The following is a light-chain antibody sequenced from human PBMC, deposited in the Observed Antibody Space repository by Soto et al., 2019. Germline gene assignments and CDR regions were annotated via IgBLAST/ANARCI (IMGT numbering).Light chain of an antibody. J-gene: IGKJ5*01. CDR2: AAS. V-gene: IGKV1-9*01. CDR3: QQLNSYPVT. Sequence: IQLTQSPSSLSASVGDRVTITCRASQGISYYLAWYQQKPGTAPKLLIYAASTLQSGVPSRFSGSGSGTDFTLTISSLHPEDFATCYCQQLNSYPVTFGQGTRLEIK. CDR1: QGISYY.